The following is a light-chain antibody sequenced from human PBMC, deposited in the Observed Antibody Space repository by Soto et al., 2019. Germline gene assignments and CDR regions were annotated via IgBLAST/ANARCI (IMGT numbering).Light chain of an antibody. CDR3: QSNDISLSVSVV. CDR1: SSNIGAGYD. Sequence: QAVLTQPPSVSGAPGQRVTISCTGSSSNIGAGYDVQWYQQLPGAAPRLLIFGNTNRPSGVPDRFSGSRSGTSASLAISGLQAEDEADYYCQSNDISLSVSVVFGGGTKLTVL. J-gene: IGLJ2*01. CDR2: GNT. V-gene: IGLV1-40*01.